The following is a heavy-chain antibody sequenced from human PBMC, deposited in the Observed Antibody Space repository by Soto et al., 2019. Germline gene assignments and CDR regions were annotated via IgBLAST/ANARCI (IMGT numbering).Heavy chain of an antibody. CDR3: ARVGDYDILTGSTYYYSGMDV. CDR2: IYYSGST. D-gene: IGHD3-9*01. J-gene: IGHJ6*02. Sequence: SETLSLTCTVSGGSISSYYWSWIRQPPGKGLEWIGYIYYSGSTNYNPSLKSRVTISVDTSKNQFSLKLSSVTAADTAVYYCARVGDYDILTGSTYYYSGMDVWGQETTVTVSS. V-gene: IGHV4-59*01. CDR1: GGSISSYY.